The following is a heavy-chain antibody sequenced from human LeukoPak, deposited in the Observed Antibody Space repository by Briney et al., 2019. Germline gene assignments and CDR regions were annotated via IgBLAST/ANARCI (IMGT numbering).Heavy chain of an antibody. V-gene: IGHV4-59*08. D-gene: IGHD1-14*01. Sequence: PSETLSLTCSVSGGSLSSYYWSWLRQSPGKGLEWFGYIHNSGRTNYNPSLKSRVTGFVDTSKNQVSLRLSSVTAADTAVYYCARHGTISSESYFDYWGQGALVTVSS. CDR2: IHNSGRT. CDR1: GGSLSSYY. CDR3: ARHGTISSESYFDY. J-gene: IGHJ4*02.